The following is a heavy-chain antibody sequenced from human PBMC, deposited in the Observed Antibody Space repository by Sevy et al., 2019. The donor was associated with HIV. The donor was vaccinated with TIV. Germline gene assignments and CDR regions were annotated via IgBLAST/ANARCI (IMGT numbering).Heavy chain of an antibody. J-gene: IGHJ4*02. V-gene: IGHV3-7*01. CDR2: IKPDASGE. CDR3: VRGGGYFDH. CDR1: GFTFSTYW. D-gene: IGHD1-26*01. Sequence: GGSLRLSCGASGFTFSTYWMSWVRQAPGKGLEWVANIKPDASGEDYLDSVKGRFTVSRDNTKTSLFLQMNSLRVEDTALYYCVRGGGYFDHWGQGTLVTVSS.